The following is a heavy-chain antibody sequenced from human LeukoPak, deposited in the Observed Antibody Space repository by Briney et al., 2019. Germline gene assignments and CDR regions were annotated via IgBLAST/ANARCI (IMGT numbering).Heavy chain of an antibody. CDR2: IESDGSST. V-gene: IGHV3-74*01. CDR1: GFTFSSYW. CDR3: ARSRSKLRYFDY. D-gene: IGHD3-9*01. J-gene: IGHJ4*02. Sequence: GGSLRLSCEASGFTFSSYWMHWVRQAPGKGLVWVSRIESDGSSTSYAESVKGRFTISRDNAKNTLYLQMNSLRAEDTAVYYCARSRSKLRYFDYWGQGTLVTVSS.